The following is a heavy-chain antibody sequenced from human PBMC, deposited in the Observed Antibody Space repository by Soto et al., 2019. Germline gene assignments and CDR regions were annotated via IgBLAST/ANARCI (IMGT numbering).Heavy chain of an antibody. D-gene: IGHD3-10*01. Sequence: EVQVLESGGDLAQPGGSLRLSCAASGFSFSSYAMSWVRQSPGKGLEWVSSISRSGNSTYSADSVRGRFTISRDNSKNTLYLQMYSLRAEDTALYYCAKGRGGSGSLTPRVDFWGQGTLVTVSS. J-gene: IGHJ4*02. CDR2: ISRSGNST. CDR1: GFSFSSYA. CDR3: AKGRGGSGSLTPRVDF. V-gene: IGHV3-23*01.